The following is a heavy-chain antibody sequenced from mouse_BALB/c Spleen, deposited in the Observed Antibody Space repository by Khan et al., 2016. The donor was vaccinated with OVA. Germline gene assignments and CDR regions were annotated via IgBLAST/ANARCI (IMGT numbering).Heavy chain of an antibody. CDR1: GYSFTLYY. CDR2: INPNTDNI. J-gene: IGHJ3*01. V-gene: IGHV1-26*01. CDR3: ARGYDFFAS. D-gene: IGHD2-14*01. Sequence: IQLVQSGPDLVKPGASVKISCKASGYSFTLYYMSWVKQSPGKSLKWIGRINPNTDNINYNQEFKGRAILTVDKSSNTAYMELRSLTSEDSAVYFCARGYDFFASWGQGTLVTVSA.